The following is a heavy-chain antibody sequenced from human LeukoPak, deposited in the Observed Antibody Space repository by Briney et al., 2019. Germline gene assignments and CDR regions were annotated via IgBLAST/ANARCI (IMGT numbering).Heavy chain of an antibody. Sequence: GASVKVSFKASGYTFTSYGISWVRQAPGQGLEWMGWISAYNGNTNYAQKLQGRVTMTTDTSTSTAYMELRSLRSDDTSVYYCARFYYYDSSGYYYYFDYWGQGTLVTVSS. D-gene: IGHD3-22*01. CDR2: ISAYNGNT. V-gene: IGHV1-18*01. CDR1: GYTFTSYG. CDR3: ARFYYYDSSGYYYYFDY. J-gene: IGHJ4*02.